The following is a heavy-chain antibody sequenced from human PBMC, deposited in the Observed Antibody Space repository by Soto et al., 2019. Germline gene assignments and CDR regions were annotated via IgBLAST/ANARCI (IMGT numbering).Heavy chain of an antibody. Sequence: KRLEWVSAISGSGGSTYYADSVKSRFTISRDNSQNTLYLQMNSLIAEDPAVYYCAKTPAYDCWSGYQPFYYWGQGTLVTVSS. J-gene: IGHJ4*02. CDR2: ISGSGGST. D-gene: IGHD3-3*01. V-gene: IGHV3-23*01. CDR3: AKTPAYDCWSGYQPFYY.